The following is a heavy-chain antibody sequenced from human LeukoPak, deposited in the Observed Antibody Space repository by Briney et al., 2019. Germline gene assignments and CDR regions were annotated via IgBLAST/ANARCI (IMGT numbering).Heavy chain of an antibody. J-gene: IGHJ3*02. CDR2: IWYDGSNK. Sequence: GGSLRLSCAASGFRFSSYGMHWVRQAPGKGLEWVAIIWYDGSNKYYEDSVKGRFTISRDNSKNTMHLQMNSLRAEDTAVYYCARDSSAVTVTALLDIWGQGTMVTVSS. CDR1: GFRFSSYG. V-gene: IGHV3-33*01. CDR3: ARDSSAVTVTALLDI. D-gene: IGHD4-17*01.